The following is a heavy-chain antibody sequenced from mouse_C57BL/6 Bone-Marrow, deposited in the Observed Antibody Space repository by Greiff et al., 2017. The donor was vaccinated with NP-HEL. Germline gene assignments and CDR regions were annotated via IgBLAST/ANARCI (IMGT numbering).Heavy chain of an antibody. CDR2: IYPRSGNT. CDR1: GYTFTSYG. V-gene: IGHV1-81*01. Sequence: VRLQQSGAELARPGASVKLSCKASGYTFTSYGISWVKQRTGQGLEWIGEIYPRSGNTYYNEKFKGKATLTADKSSSTAYMELRSLTSEDSAVYFCASPPFAYWGQGTLVTVSA. CDR3: ASPPFAY. J-gene: IGHJ3*01.